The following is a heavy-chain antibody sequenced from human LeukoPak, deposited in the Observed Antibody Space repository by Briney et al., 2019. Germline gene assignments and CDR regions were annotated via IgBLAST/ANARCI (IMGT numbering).Heavy chain of an antibody. D-gene: IGHD3-16*01. V-gene: IGHV1-69*04. Sequence: KVSSSASGGTFSSYAMYCVRQDPGQGLVWVARIIPLLGITNHAQKLQGRVTVTADTSTNTAYMELTSLISDDTAVYYCARARSRITFGGIRHAFDIWGQGTLVTVSS. J-gene: IGHJ3*02. CDR2: IIPLLGIT. CDR3: ARARSRITFGGIRHAFDI. CDR1: GGTFSSYA.